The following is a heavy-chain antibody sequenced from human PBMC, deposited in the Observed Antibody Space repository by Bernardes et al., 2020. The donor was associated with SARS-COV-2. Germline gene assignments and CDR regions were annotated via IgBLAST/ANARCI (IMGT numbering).Heavy chain of an antibody. Sequence: GGSLRLSCAASGFTFDDYGMSWVRQAPGKGLEWVSGINWNGGSTGYADSVKGRFTISRDNAKNSLYLQMNSLRAEDTALYHCASSLGPFYSSGWSSDYWGQGTLVTVSS. CDR2: INWNGGST. CDR1: GFTFDDYG. J-gene: IGHJ4*02. D-gene: IGHD6-19*01. CDR3: ASSLGPFYSSGWSSDY. V-gene: IGHV3-20*01.